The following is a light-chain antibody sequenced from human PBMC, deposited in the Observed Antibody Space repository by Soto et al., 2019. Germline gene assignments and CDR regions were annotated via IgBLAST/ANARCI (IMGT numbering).Light chain of an antibody. CDR1: QSVSSSY. CDR3: QQYGSSPPFT. J-gene: IGKJ4*01. Sequence: EIVLTQSPGTLSLSPGERATXXCRASQSVSSSYLAWYQQKPGQAPRLLIYGASSRATGIPDRFSGSGSGTDFTLTISRLEPEDFAVYYCQQYGSSPPFTXGGGTKVEIK. V-gene: IGKV3-20*01. CDR2: GAS.